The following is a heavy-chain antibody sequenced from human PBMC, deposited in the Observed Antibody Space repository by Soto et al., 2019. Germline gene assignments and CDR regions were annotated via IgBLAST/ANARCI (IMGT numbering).Heavy chain of an antibody. CDR3: ARTYYYDTPLYYFDY. D-gene: IGHD3-22*01. CDR1: GFSLSTSGVG. J-gene: IGHJ4*02. Sequence: SGPTLVNPTQTLTLTCTFSGFSLSTSGVGVGWIRQPPGKALEWLALIYWDDDKRYSTSLKTRLTISKDTSKNQVVLTMTNMDPVDTATYYCARTYYYDTPLYYFDYWGQGTLVTVSS. CDR2: IYWDDDK. V-gene: IGHV2-5*02.